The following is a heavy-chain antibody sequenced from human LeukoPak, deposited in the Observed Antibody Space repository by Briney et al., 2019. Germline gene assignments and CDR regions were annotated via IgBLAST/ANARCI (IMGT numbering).Heavy chain of an antibody. CDR3: AKALGAVAGQYFDY. V-gene: IGHV3-53*01. CDR1: GFTVSSNS. J-gene: IGHJ4*02. CDR2: IYSDNT. D-gene: IGHD6-19*01. Sequence: AGGSLRLSCTVSGFTVSSNSMSWVRQAPGKGLEWVSFIYSDNTHYSDSVKGRFTISRDNSKNTLYLQMNSLRAEDTAVYYCAKALGAVAGQYFDYWGQGTLVTVSS.